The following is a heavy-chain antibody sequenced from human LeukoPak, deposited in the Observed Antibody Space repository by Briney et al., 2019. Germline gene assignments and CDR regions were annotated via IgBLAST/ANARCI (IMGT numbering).Heavy chain of an antibody. D-gene: IGHD3-16*01. CDR2: FDPEVGET. V-gene: IGHV1-24*01. CDR1: GYTLTELS. J-gene: IGHJ4*02. Sequence: GESLKVSCKVSGYTLTELSMHWVRQAPGKGLEWMGGFDPEVGETIYAQKFRGRVTMTEDTSPDTAYMELSSLRSEDTAVYYCVKLSEAQLGRRQYYFDYWGQGTLVTVSS. CDR3: VKLSEAQLGRRQYYFDY.